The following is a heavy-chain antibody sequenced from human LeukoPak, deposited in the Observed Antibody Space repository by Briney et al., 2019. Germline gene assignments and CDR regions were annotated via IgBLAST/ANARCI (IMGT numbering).Heavy chain of an antibody. D-gene: IGHD3-22*01. J-gene: IGHJ4*02. Sequence: PWGSLRLSCAASGFTFSSYSMNWVRQAPGKGLEWVSSISSSSSYIYYADSVKGRFTISRDNAKNSLYLQMNSLRAEDTAVYYCARWHYDSSGYYLFDYWGQGTLVTVST. CDR2: ISSSSSYI. V-gene: IGHV3-21*01. CDR1: GFTFSSYS. CDR3: ARWHYDSSGYYLFDY.